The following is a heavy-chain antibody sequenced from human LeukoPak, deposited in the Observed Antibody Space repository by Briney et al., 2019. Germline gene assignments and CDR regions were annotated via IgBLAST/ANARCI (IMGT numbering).Heavy chain of an antibody. V-gene: IGHV3-30-3*01. Sequence: GGSLRLSCAASGFTFSDYAMHWVRQAPGKGLEWVAVISKDGSDKYYPGSVRGRFTISRDSSKNTIYLQMDSLRAEDTAIYYCARDYWWNYDYWGQGTLVTVSS. CDR1: GFTFSDYA. CDR3: ARDYWWNYDY. J-gene: IGHJ4*02. D-gene: IGHD1-7*01. CDR2: ISKDGSDK.